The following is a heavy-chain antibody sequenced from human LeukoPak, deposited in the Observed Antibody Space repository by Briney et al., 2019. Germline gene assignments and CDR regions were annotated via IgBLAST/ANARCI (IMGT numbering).Heavy chain of an antibody. J-gene: IGHJ4*02. Sequence: ASVKVSCKASGYTFTSYDINWVRQATGQGLEWMGWMNPNSGNTCYAQKLQGRVTMTRNTSISTAYMELSSLRSEATAVYYCARAVGFLEWLPGARGKSYFDYWGQGALVTVSS. D-gene: IGHD3-3*02. CDR3: ARAVGFLEWLPGARGKSYFDY. CDR2: MNPNSGNT. V-gene: IGHV1-8*01. CDR1: GYTFTSYD.